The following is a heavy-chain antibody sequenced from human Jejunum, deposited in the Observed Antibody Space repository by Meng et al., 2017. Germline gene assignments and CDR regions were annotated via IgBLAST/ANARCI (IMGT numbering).Heavy chain of an antibody. D-gene: IGHD2-2*01. CDR1: GGSITSHPYY. V-gene: IGHV4-39*01. J-gene: IGHJ4*02. CDR2: AYYSGST. CDR3: ARNCTNTRCSHRGFDN. Sequence: QLQLQESGPGLVKPSETLSLTCTVSGGSITSHPYYWAWIRHPPGKGLEWTGSAYYSGSTYYNPSLRSRVTISVDTSKNQFSLRLSSVTASDTALYYCARNCTNTRCSHRGFDNWGQGSLVTVSS.